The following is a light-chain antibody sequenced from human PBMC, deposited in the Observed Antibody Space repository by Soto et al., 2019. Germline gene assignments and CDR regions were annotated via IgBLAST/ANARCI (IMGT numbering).Light chain of an antibody. CDR3: TSVTSSSTPV. CDR2: DVT. V-gene: IGLV2-14*03. CDR1: RSNVGGYND. Sequence: QSVLTQPASVSGSPGQSITISCTGTRSNVGGYNDVYWYQQHPGTAPKLMIFDVTNRPSGVANRFSGSKSGNTASLTISGLHAEDAADYYRTSVTSSSTPVFGGGTKLTVL. J-gene: IGLJ2*01.